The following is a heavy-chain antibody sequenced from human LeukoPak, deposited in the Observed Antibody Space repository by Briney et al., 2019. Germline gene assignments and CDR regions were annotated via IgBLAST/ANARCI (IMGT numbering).Heavy chain of an antibody. CDR2: ISYDGGNQ. D-gene: IGHD1-1*01. CDR3: ARGRHKRNWYGDFEY. CDR1: GFTFNNYA. Sequence: GGSLRLSCAASGFTFNNYAMQWVRQAPGKGLEWVTVISYDGGNQYYADSAKGRFTISRDNSKNTLYLQMNSLRPDDTAVYYCARGRHKRNWYGDFEYWGQGSLVTVSS. V-gene: IGHV3-30-3*01. J-gene: IGHJ4*02.